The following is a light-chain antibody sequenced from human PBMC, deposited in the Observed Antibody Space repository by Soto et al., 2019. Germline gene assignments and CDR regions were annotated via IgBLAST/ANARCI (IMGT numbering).Light chain of an antibody. J-gene: IGLJ2*01. CDR1: SSNIGSYT. CDR2: SSN. CDR3: AAWDDSLNGVV. V-gene: IGLV1-44*01. Sequence: QPVLTQPPSASGTPGQRVTISCSGSSSNIGSYTINWYHQLPGTAPKLLIYSSNLRPSGVPDRFSGSKSGTSASLAISGLQSEDEADYYCAAWDDSLNGVVFGGGTKLTVL.